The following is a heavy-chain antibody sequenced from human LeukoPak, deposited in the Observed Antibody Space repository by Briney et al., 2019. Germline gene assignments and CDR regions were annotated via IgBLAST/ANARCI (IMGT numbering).Heavy chain of an antibody. CDR1: GVSFSGYY. CDR3: ARVAEDDYGAFDI. CDR2: IYYSGST. V-gene: IGHV4-59*01. D-gene: IGHD4-17*01. J-gene: IGHJ3*02. Sequence: SETLSLTCAVYGVSFSGYYWTWIRQPPGRGLEWIGYIYYSGSTKYNSSLKSRAIISVDTSKTQFSLKLSSVTAADTAVYYCARVAEDDYGAFDIWGQGTTVTVSS.